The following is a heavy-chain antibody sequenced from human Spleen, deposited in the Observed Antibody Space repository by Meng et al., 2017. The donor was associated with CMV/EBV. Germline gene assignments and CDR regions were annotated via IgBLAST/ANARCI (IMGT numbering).Heavy chain of an antibody. V-gene: IGHV1-18*01. CDR1: GYNFDIYG. J-gene: IGHJ4*02. CDR3: ARAGAAVTTHFDF. Sequence: QVELVQSGAEMKKPGASVTVSCQASGYNFDIYGITWVRQAPGQGLEWVGWVSAENGDTDYGQKFQGRVTVTADTFTNTAYMEMRSLRSDDSAMYYCARAGAAVTTHFDFWGQGTLVTVSS. D-gene: IGHD4-17*01. CDR2: VSAENGDT.